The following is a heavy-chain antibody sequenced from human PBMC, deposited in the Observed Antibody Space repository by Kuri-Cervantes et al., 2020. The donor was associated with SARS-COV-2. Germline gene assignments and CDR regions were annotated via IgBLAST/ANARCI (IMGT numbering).Heavy chain of an antibody. D-gene: IGHD3-16*01. V-gene: IGHV3-48*01. Sequence: GESLKISCAASGFTFSSYSMNWVRQAPGKGLEWVSYISSSSSTIYYADSVKGRFTISRDNAKNSLYLQVNSLRAEDTAVYYCAPRGEGSGFDYWGQGTLVTVSS. J-gene: IGHJ4*02. CDR2: ISSSSSTI. CDR1: GFTFSSYS. CDR3: APRGEGSGFDY.